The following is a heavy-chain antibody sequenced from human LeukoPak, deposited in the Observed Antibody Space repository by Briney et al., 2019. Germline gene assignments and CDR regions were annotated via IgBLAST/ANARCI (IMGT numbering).Heavy chain of an antibody. D-gene: IGHD4-11*01. CDR1: GGSLSSYY. CDR2: IHYSGSA. CDR3: ARQIRATVNYMDV. V-gene: IGHV4-59*08. J-gene: IGHJ6*03. Sequence: SETLSLTCTVSGGSLSSYYWSWIRQPPGKGLEWIGYIHYSGSANYNPSLKSRVTISVDTSKNQFSLKLSSVTAADTAVYYCARQIRATVNYMDVWGKGTTVTVSS.